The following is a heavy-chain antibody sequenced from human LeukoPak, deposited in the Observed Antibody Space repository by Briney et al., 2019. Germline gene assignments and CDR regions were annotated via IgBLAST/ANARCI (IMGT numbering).Heavy chain of an antibody. CDR2: ISYDGSNK. CDR1: GFTFSSYA. D-gene: IGHD2/OR15-2a*01. J-gene: IGHJ4*02. Sequence: GGSLRLSCAASGFTFSSYAMHWVRQAPGKGLEWVAVISYDGSNKYYADSVKGRFTISRDNSKNTLYLQVNSLRAEDTAVYYCARAAGPQSRTFFDYWGQGTLVTVSS. CDR3: ARAAGPQSRTFFDY. V-gene: IGHV3-30*04.